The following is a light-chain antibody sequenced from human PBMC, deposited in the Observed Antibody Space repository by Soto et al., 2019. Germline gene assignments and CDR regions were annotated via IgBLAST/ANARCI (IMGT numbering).Light chain of an antibody. Sequence: DIQMTQSPSSLSASVGDRVTITCRASQKISRYLNWYQQRPGKAPKLLIRAASTLQTGAPSRFSGSGSGTDFSLTISSLQPEDSATYYCQQSYSTRPYTFGQGTKVEIK. CDR1: QKISRY. J-gene: IGKJ2*01. V-gene: IGKV1-39*01. CDR3: QQSYSTRPYT. CDR2: AAS.